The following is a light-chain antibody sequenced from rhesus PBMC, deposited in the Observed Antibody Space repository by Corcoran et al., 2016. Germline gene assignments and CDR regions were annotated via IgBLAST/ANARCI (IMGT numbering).Light chain of an antibody. J-gene: IGLJ6*01. CDR3: SSYAGSNTFV. CDR2: EVS. Sequence: QAALTQPRSVSGSPGQSVPISCTGTSSDIGGYNYVSWYQQHPGTAPKLMIYEVSKRPSGVSDRFSGSKSGNTASLTISGLQAEDEADYYCSSYAGSNTFVFGSGTNLTVL. CDR1: SSDIGGYNY. V-gene: IGLV2-32*02.